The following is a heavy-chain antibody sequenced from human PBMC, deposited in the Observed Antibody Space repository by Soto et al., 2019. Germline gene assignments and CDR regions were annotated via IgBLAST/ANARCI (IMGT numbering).Heavy chain of an antibody. D-gene: IGHD7-27*01. CDR1: GFSFSISP. CDR2: ISFDGTNK. J-gene: IGHJ4*02. Sequence: VQLVESGGGVVQPGRSLRLSCAASGFSFSISPMHWVRQAPGKGPEWVALISFDGTNKFYADSVKGRFTISRDKSKSTLYLQVDSLRPEDAAVYYCARDPKTSGGQHWAFNYFDSWGQGTLVTVSS. V-gene: IGHV3-30-3*01. CDR3: ARDPKTSGGQHWAFNYFDS.